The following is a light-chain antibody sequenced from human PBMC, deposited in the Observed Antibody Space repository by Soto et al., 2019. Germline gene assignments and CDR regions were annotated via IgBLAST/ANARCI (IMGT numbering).Light chain of an antibody. CDR3: QQYGSSPRT. CDR1: QSVYNTY. J-gene: IGKJ1*01. CDR2: GAS. Sequence: EIVLTQSPGTLSLSPGERATLSCRASQSVYNTYLAWYQQKPGQAPRLLIYGASSRATGLPDRFSGSGSGTDFTLTISRLEPEDFAVYYCQQYGSSPRTFGQGTKVEIK. V-gene: IGKV3-20*01.